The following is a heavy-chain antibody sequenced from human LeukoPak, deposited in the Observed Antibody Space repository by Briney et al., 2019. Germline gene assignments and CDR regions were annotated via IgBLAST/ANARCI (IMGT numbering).Heavy chain of an antibody. CDR1: GFAFSNYA. Sequence: PGGSLRPSCAASGFAFSNYAMHWVRQAPGKGLEWVAFIRSDGSNKSYADSVKGRFTISRDNSKNTLFLQMNSLRPEDTAVYYCARGLVDWELPKGYIDYWGQGTLVTVSS. V-gene: IGHV3-30*02. J-gene: IGHJ4*02. CDR3: ARGLVDWELPKGYIDY. D-gene: IGHD1-26*01. CDR2: IRSDGSNK.